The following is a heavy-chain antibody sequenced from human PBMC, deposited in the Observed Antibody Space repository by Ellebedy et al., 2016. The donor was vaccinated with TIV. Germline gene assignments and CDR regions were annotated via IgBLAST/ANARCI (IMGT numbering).Heavy chain of an antibody. CDR1: GDSISDYC. D-gene: IGHD1-26*01. J-gene: IGHJ4*02. Sequence: SETLSLXCSVSGDSISDYCWAWFRQPAGKGLEWIGRIYTSGSTNYNPSLNSRVTMSIDTSKNQFSLRLSSGTAADTAVYYCARRTNTGSYNYFNYWGQGTLVTVSS. V-gene: IGHV4-4*07. CDR2: IYTSGST. CDR3: ARRTNTGSYNYFNY.